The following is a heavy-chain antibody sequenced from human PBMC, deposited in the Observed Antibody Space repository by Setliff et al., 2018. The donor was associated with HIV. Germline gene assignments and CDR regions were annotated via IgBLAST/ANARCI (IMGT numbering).Heavy chain of an antibody. Sequence: PSETLSLTCTVSGGSIYGSDYYWGWIRQPPGKGLESIGSIYYNGSTYYKPSLKSRVTISVDTSKNQFSLKLSSVTAADTAVYYCARQGQLGSEWGQGTLVTVSS. J-gene: IGHJ4*02. CDR3: ARQGQLGSE. V-gene: IGHV4-39*01. CDR1: GGSIYGSDYY. D-gene: IGHD1-1*01. CDR2: IYYNGST.